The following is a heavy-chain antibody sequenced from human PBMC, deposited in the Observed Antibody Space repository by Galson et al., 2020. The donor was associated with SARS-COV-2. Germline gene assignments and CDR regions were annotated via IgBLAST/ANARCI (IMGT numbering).Heavy chain of an antibody. CDR2: INPNSGGT. CDR3: ATSEAGIVAGTYLVDY. D-gene: IGHD6-19*01. CDR1: GYTFTSYY. V-gene: IGHV1-2*06. J-gene: IGHJ4*02. Sequence: ASVKVSCKASGYTFTSYYMHWVRQAPGQGLEWVGRINPNSGGTNYAQKFQGRVTMTRDTSISTAYMEVSRLTSDDTAVYYCATSEAGIVAGTYLVDYWGQGTLVTVSS.